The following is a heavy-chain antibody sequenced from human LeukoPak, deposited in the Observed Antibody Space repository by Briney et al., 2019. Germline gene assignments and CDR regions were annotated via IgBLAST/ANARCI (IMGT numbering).Heavy chain of an antibody. D-gene: IGHD4-17*01. CDR2: INHSGST. Sequence: SETLSLTCAVYGGSFSGYYWSWIRQPPGKGLEWIGEINHSGSTNYNPSLKSRVTISVDTSKNQFSLKLSSVTAADTAVYYCASSTVIGSFDYWGQGTLVTVSS. CDR3: ASSTVIGSFDY. V-gene: IGHV4-34*01. J-gene: IGHJ4*02. CDR1: GGSFSGYY.